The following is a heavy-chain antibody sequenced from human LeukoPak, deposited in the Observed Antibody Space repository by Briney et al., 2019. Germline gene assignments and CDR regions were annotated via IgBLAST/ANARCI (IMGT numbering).Heavy chain of an antibody. Sequence: GGSLRLSCAASGFTFSDYYMSWIRQATGKGLEWVSYISSSGSTIYYADSVKCRFTISRDNAKNSLYLQMNSLRAEDTAVYYCARDLYYYDSSGHDAFDIWGQGTMVTVSS. J-gene: IGHJ3*02. CDR1: GFTFSDYY. V-gene: IGHV3-11*04. CDR3: ARDLYYYDSSGHDAFDI. D-gene: IGHD3-22*01. CDR2: ISSSGSTI.